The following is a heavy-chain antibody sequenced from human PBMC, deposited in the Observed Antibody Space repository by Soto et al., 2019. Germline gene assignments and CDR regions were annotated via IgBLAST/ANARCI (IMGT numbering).Heavy chain of an antibody. D-gene: IGHD1-20*01. CDR3: TRRGDNWSDVFDY. Sequence: GGSLRLSCAASGFTFSGSAMHWVRQASGKGLEWVGRIRSKANSYATAYAASVKGRFTISRDDSKNTAYLQMNSLKTEDTAVYYCTRRGDNWSDVFDYWGQGTLVTVSS. CDR1: GFTFSGSA. J-gene: IGHJ4*02. CDR2: IRSKANSYAT. V-gene: IGHV3-73*01.